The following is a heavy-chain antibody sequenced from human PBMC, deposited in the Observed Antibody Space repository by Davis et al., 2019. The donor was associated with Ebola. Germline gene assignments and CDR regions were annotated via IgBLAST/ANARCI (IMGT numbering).Heavy chain of an antibody. V-gene: IGHV1-46*03. CDR1: GYTFTNYY. Sequence: ASVTVSCKASGYTFTNYYMHCVRQPPGPGLEWLGLINPNAGRTIYAQKFQGRVTVTRDTSTTTVYMDLSSLRSEDTALYYCTTPGGQDSGYDVFDIWGQVTMVTVSS. J-gene: IGHJ3*02. CDR3: TTPGGQDSGYDVFDI. D-gene: IGHD5-12*01. CDR2: INPNAGRT.